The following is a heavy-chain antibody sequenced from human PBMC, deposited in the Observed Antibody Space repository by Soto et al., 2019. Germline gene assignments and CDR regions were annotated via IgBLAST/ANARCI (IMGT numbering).Heavy chain of an antibody. J-gene: IGHJ4*02. CDR2: ISYDGSNK. D-gene: IGHD6-13*01. Sequence: GGSLRLSCAASGFTFSSYAMHWVRQAPGKGLEWVAVISYDGSNKYYADSVKGRFTISRDNSKNTLYLQMNSLRAEDTAVYYCARDGSSSWYYFDYWGQGTLVTVSS. CDR1: GFTFSSYA. V-gene: IGHV3-30-3*01. CDR3: ARDGSSSWYYFDY.